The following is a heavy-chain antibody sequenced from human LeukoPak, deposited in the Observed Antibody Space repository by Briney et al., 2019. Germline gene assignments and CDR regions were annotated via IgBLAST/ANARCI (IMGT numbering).Heavy chain of an antibody. J-gene: IGHJ4*02. D-gene: IGHD3-10*01. CDR3: ARSPWEYGSGSYYPPYFDY. CDR2: INPNSGGT. CDR1: GYTFTSYD. V-gene: IGHV1-2*02. Sequence: ASVKVSCKASGYTFTSYDINWVRQATGQGLEWMGWINPNSGGTNYAQKFQGRVTMTRDTSISTAYMELSRLRSDDTAVYYCARSPWEYGSGSYYPPYFDYWGQGTLVTVSS.